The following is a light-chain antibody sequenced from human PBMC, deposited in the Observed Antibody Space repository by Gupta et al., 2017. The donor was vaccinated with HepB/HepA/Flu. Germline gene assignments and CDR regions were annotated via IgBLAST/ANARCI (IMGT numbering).Light chain of an antibody. CDR3: QQDNSFST. Sequence: DIQMTQSPSSVSASVGDRVTITCRASQGISSWLAWYQQKPGKAPKLLIYAASSLQSGVPSRFSGSGSETDFTLTSSRRQTEDFANYYGQQDNSFSTFGGGTKVEIK. V-gene: IGKV1D-12*01. CDR2: AAS. CDR1: QGISSW. J-gene: IGKJ4*01.